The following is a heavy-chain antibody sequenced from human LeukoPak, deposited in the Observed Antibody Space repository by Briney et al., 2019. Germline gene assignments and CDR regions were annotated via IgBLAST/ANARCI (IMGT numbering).Heavy chain of an antibody. V-gene: IGHV4-34*01. J-gene: IGHJ4*02. D-gene: IGHD5-12*01. CDR3: ARGLRYSGYELDY. CDR2: INHSGSA. CDR1: VGSFSGYY. Sequence: SETLSLTCAVSVGSFSGYYWSWIRQPPGKGLEWIGEINHSGSANYNPSLKSRVTISVDTSQNQFSLQLSSVTAADTAVYYCARGLRYSGYELDYWGQGTLVTVSS.